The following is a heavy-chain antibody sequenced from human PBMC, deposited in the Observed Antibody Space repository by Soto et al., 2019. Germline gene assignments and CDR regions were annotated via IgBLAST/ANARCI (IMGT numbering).Heavy chain of an antibody. CDR2: IKPDGSER. CDR3: VRHNHYDAFDM. J-gene: IGHJ3*02. Sequence: GGSLRLSCAASGFSFSSYWMTWVRQAPGKGLEWVANIKPDGSERYYVDSVKGRFTISRDNAKNSLYLQMNSLRAEDTAVYYCVRHNHYDAFDMWGQGTMVT. V-gene: IGHV3-7*01. CDR1: GFSFSSYW.